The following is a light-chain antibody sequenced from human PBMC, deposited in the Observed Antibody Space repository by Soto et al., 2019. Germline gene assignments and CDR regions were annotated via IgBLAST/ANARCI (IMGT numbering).Light chain of an antibody. CDR1: QSVSSR. CDR2: DAS. CDR3: QHYNNWPYT. Sequence: EIVMTQSPATLSVSPGETATLSCRASQSVSSRLAWYKQRPGQAPGLLIYDASTRATGIPARFSGSGSGTEFTLTISSLQSEDFAVYYCQHYNNWPYTFGQGTELEIK. J-gene: IGKJ2*01. V-gene: IGKV3-15*01.